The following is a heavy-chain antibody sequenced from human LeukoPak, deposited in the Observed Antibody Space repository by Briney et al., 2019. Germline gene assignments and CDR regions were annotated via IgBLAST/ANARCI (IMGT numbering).Heavy chain of an antibody. CDR1: GGSFSGYS. V-gene: IGHV4-34*01. Sequence: PSETLSLTCAVYGGSFSGYSWTWIRQPPGKGLEWIGEINHSGTTDYNPSLQSRVTLSLDTSKNQFSLKVTSVTAADTAVYYCARVRLPPYYYYFYYMDVWGTGTTVTVSS. J-gene: IGHJ6*03. CDR3: ARVRLPPYYYYFYYMDV. CDR2: INHSGTT. D-gene: IGHD5-18*01.